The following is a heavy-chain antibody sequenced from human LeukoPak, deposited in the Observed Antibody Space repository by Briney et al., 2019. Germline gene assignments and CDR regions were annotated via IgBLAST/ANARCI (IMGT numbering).Heavy chain of an antibody. CDR1: RGTFSSYA. V-gene: IGHV1-69*13. CDR3: ARDAVAARLRSYYYYMDV. CDR2: IIPIFGTA. J-gene: IGHJ6*03. D-gene: IGHD6-6*01. Sequence: SVKVSCKASRGTFSSYAISWVRQAPGQGLEWMGGIIPIFGTANYAQKFQGRVTITADESTSTAYMELSSLRSEDTAVYYCARDAVAARLRSYYYYMDVWGKGTTVTVSS.